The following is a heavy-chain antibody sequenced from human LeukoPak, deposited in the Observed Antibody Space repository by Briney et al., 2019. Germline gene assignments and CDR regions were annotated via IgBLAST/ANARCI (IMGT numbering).Heavy chain of an antibody. V-gene: IGHV4-39*07. CDR1: GGSISSSSYY. Sequence: PSETLSLTCTVSGGSISSSSYYWGWIRQPPGKGLEWIGSIYYSGSTYYNPSLRSRVTISVDTSKNQFSLKLSSVTAADTAVYYCATLSSSWSQGAILFDYWGQGTLVTVSS. J-gene: IGHJ4*02. CDR3: ATLSSSWSQGAILFDY. CDR2: IYYSGST. D-gene: IGHD6-13*01.